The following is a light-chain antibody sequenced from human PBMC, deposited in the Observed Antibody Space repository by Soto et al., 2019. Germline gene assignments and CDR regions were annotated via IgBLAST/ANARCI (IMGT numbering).Light chain of an antibody. CDR3: QQYGSSPYT. J-gene: IGKJ2*01. V-gene: IGKV3-20*01. Sequence: EIVLTQSPGTLSLSPGERAALSCRASQSVSSYLAWYQQKPGQAPRLLIYGASSRATGTPDRFSGSGSGTDFTLTISRLEPEDFAVYYCQQYGSSPYTFGQGTKVEIK. CDR2: GAS. CDR1: QSVSSY.